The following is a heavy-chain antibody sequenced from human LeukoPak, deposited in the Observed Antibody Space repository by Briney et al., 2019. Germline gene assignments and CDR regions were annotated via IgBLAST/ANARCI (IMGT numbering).Heavy chain of an antibody. CDR2: IYHSGST. CDR3: ARVGYDILTGYLNGLDY. V-gene: IGHV4-4*02. CDR1: GGSISSSNW. Sequence: SGTLSLTCAVSGGSISSSNWWSWVRQPPGKGLEWIGEIYHSGSTNYNPSLKSRVTISVDKSKNQFSLKRSSVTAADTAVYYCARVGYDILTGYLNGLDYWGQGTLVTVSS. J-gene: IGHJ4*02. D-gene: IGHD3-9*01.